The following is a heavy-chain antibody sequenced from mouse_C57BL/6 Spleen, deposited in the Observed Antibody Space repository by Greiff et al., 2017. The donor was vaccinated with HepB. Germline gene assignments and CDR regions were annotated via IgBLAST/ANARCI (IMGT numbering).Heavy chain of an antibody. D-gene: IGHD1-1*01. CDR2: IDPSDSYT. Sequence: QVQLQQPGAELVMPGASVKLSCKASGYTFTSYWMHWVKQRPGQGLEWIGEIDPSDSYTNYNQKFKGKSTLTVDKSSSTAYMQLSSLTSEDSAVYYGARHYYGSRLDYWGQGTTLTVSS. J-gene: IGHJ2*01. CDR1: GYTFTSYW. V-gene: IGHV1-69*01. CDR3: ARHYYGSRLDY.